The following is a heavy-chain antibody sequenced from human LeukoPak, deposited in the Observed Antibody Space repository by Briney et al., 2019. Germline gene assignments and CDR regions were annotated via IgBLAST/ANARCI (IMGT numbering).Heavy chain of an antibody. J-gene: IGHJ5*02. CDR3: ARTRGYSYGFDWFDP. D-gene: IGHD5-18*01. CDR1: GFTFSSYD. Sequence: GGSLRLSCAASGFTFSSYDMHWVRQATGKGLEWVSAIGTAGDTYYPGSVKGRFTISRENAKNSLYLQMNSLRAEDTAVYYCARTRGYSYGFDWFDPWGQGTLVTVSS. CDR2: IGTAGDT. V-gene: IGHV3-13*01.